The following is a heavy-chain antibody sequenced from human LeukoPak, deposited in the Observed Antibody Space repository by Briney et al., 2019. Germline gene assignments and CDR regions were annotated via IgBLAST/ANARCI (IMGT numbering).Heavy chain of an antibody. D-gene: IGHD3-10*02. J-gene: IGHJ5*02. V-gene: IGHV3-21*01. Sequence: GGSLRLSCAASGFTFSSYSMNWVRQAPGKGLEWVSSISSSSNFIKYADSVTGRFTVARDNARNSLYLQMNSLRDEDTAVYYCARAPGRGYVHMGRCRFDPWGQGTQVTVSS. CDR2: ISSSSNFI. CDR1: GFTFSSYS. CDR3: ARAPGRGYVHMGRCRFDP.